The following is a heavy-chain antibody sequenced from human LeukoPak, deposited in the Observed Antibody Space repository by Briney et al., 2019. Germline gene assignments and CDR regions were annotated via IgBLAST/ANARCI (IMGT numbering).Heavy chain of an antibody. Sequence: GGSLRLSCAASGFTFIDYDMHWVRQVIGKGLEWVSAIGIRGDTHYSGSVKGRFTISRENAESSLYLQMNSLRAEDTAVYYCARGGIQVSGIDEFDYWGQGTLVAVSS. V-gene: IGHV3-13*01. CDR3: ARGGIQVSGIDEFDY. J-gene: IGHJ4*02. D-gene: IGHD6-19*01. CDR2: IGIRGDT. CDR1: GFTFIDYD.